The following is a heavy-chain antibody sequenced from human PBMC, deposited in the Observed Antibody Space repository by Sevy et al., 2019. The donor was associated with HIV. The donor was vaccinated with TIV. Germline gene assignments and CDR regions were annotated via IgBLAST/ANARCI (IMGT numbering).Heavy chain of an antibody. J-gene: IGHJ4*02. D-gene: IGHD3-10*01. Sequence: GGSLRLSCAASGFTFSSYAMSWVRQAPGKGLEWVSAMSGSGGSTYYADSVKGRFTISRDNSKNTLYLQMNSLGADDTAVYYCAKWGYYYGSGSSRAFDYWGQGTLVTVSS. CDR3: AKWGYYYGSGSSRAFDY. CDR1: GFTFSSYA. V-gene: IGHV3-23*01. CDR2: MSGSGGST.